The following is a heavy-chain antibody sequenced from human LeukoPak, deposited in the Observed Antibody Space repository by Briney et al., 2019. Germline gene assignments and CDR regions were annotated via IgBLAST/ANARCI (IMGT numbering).Heavy chain of an antibody. CDR2: INYSGST. D-gene: IGHD5-18*01. V-gene: IGHV4-59*01. CDR3: ARAPGAMVFDY. Sequence: SETLSLTCTVSGGSISSYYWSWIRQPPGKGLEWIGYINYSGSTNYNPSLKSRATISVDTSRNQFSLKLSSVNAADTAVYYCARAPGAMVFDYWGQGTLVTVSS. CDR1: GGSISSYY. J-gene: IGHJ4*02.